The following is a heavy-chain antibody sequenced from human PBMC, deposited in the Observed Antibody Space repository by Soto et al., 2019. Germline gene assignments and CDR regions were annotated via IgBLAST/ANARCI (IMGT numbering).Heavy chain of an antibody. CDR3: ARVVVVPAAITQNYYYYYYMDV. CDR2: IYYSGST. D-gene: IGHD2-2*02. Sequence: SETLSLTCTASGGSISSGGYYWSWIRQHPGKGLEWIGYIYYSGSTYYNPSLKSRVTISVDTSKNQFSLKLSSVTAADTAVYYCARVVVVPAAITQNYYYYYYMDVWGKGTTVTVSS. V-gene: IGHV4-31*03. J-gene: IGHJ6*03. CDR1: GGSISSGGYY.